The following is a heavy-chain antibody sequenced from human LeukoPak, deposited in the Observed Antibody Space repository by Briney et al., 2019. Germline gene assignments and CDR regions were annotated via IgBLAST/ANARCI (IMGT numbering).Heavy chain of an antibody. Sequence: GGSLRLSCAASGFTFSSYAMSWVRQAPGKGLEWVSGISGIGGSTYYADSVKGRFTISRDNSENALYLQMNSLRADDTAVYYCAKDRITIFGVVMDQWGQGTLVTVSS. V-gene: IGHV3-23*01. CDR1: GFTFSSYA. J-gene: IGHJ4*02. CDR2: ISGIGGST. CDR3: AKDRITIFGVVMDQ. D-gene: IGHD3-3*01.